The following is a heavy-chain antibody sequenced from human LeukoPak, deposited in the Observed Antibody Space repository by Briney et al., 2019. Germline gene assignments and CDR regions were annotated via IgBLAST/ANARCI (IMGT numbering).Heavy chain of an antibody. Sequence: PSETLSLTCAVYGGSFSGYYWSWIRQPPGKGLEWIGEINHSGSTNYNPSLKSRVTISVDTSKNQFSLKLSSVTAADTAVYYCARGRSPYYDFWSGYYLLLGYYFDYWGQGTLVTVSS. CDR3: ARGRSPYYDFWSGYYLLLGYYFDY. CDR2: INHSGST. V-gene: IGHV4-34*01. D-gene: IGHD3-3*01. CDR1: GGSFSGYY. J-gene: IGHJ4*02.